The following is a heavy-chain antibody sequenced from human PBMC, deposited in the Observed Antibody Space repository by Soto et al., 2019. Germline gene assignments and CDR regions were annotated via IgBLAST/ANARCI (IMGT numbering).Heavy chain of an antibody. Sequence: QVQLVQSGAEVKKPGSSVKVSCKASGGTFSKCSISWLRQAPGQGLEWMGGIIPDFGTTDYEEKFQGRVTIIADGSTITAYKEMSSLRYADTAVYYGATHSPYILIGTPDGNHYYYAMDIWGPGNTVSVSS. CDR1: GGTFSKCS. CDR2: IIPDFGTT. V-gene: IGHV1-69*01. J-gene: IGHJ6*02. CDR3: ATHSPYILIGTPDGNHYYYAMDI. D-gene: IGHD1-1*01.